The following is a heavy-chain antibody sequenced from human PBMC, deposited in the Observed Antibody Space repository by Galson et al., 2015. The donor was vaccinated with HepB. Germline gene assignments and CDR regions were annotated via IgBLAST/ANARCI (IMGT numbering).Heavy chain of an antibody. J-gene: IGHJ3*02. CDR3: ARHLSHVAEPATMGAFDI. D-gene: IGHD2-2*01. CDR2: INPSGGST. V-gene: IGHV1-46*04. CDR1: GYTFTSYY. Sequence: SVKVSCKAFGYTFTSYYMHWVRQAPGQGLEWMGIINPSGGSTSYAQKLQGRVTMTRDTSRSQLSLKMYSVTAADTAVYHCARHLSHVAEPATMGAFDIWGQRTKVTVSS.